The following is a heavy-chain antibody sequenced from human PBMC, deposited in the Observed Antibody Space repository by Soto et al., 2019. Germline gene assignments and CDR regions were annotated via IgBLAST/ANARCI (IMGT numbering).Heavy chain of an antibody. CDR3: ARGSGVPAATYFDY. Sequence: ASVTVACKASGGTFSGDTISWVRQAPGQGLEWMGRIIPILGIANYAQKFQGRVTITADKSTSTAYMELSSLRSEDTAVYYCARGSGVPAATYFDYWGQGTLVTVSS. CDR1: GGTFSGDT. CDR2: IIPILGIA. V-gene: IGHV1-69*02. J-gene: IGHJ4*02. D-gene: IGHD2-2*01.